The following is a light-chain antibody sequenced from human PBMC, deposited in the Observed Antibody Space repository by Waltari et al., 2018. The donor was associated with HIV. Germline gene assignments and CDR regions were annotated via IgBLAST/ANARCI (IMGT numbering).Light chain of an antibody. J-gene: IGKJ1*01. CDR3: RKYDNWLPWT. CDR2: CGA. CDR1: QIIAKN. Sequence: VMTQSPATLSVSPGERATLSGRLVQIIAKNLAWYQQQPRQAPRLLIDCGATRATASPARFIGSGSWTEYTLTISSLQAEDFAVYYCRKYDNWLPWTFGQGTKVEI. V-gene: IGKV3-15*01.